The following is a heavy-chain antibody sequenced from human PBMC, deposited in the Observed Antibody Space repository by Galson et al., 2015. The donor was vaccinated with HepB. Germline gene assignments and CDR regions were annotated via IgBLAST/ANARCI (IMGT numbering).Heavy chain of an antibody. CDR1: GFAFETYA. D-gene: IGHD1-26*01. CDR2: IGTADGI. CDR3: AKDAWSSNSMWDPFDI. V-gene: IGHV3-23*01. J-gene: IGHJ3*02. Sequence: SLRLSCAASGFAFETYAMNWVRQSPEKGQEWISGIGTADGIFYADSVRGRFTISRDNSKNMLYLQMNNLGADDTAVYYCAKDAWSSNSMWDPFDIWGQGTKVTVSS.